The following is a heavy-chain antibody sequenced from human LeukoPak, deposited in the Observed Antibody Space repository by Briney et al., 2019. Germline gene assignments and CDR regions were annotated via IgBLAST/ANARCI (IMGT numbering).Heavy chain of an antibody. Sequence: PGGSLRLSCAASGFTFSTYGMHWVRQAPGKGLEWVAVISYDGTNKYYADSVKGRFTISRDNSKNTLYLQMNSLRAEDTAIYFCAKGKSYHDSSGPPADWGQGALVTVSS. D-gene: IGHD3-22*01. J-gene: IGHJ4*02. CDR3: AKGKSYHDSSGPPAD. CDR2: ISYDGTNK. V-gene: IGHV3-30*18. CDR1: GFTFSTYG.